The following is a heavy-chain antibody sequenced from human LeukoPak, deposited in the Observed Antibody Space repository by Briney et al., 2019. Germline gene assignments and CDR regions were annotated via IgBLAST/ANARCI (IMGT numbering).Heavy chain of an antibody. Sequence: GGSLRLSCAASGFTFSSYWMSWVRQAPGKGLEWVANIKQDGSEKYYVDSVKGRFTISRDNAKNSLYLQMNSLRAEDTAVYYCAREYSCSWYFFPHFDYWGQGTLVTVSS. J-gene: IGHJ4*02. CDR1: GFTFSSYW. CDR2: IKQDGSEK. CDR3: AREYSCSWYFFPHFDY. V-gene: IGHV3-7*01. D-gene: IGHD6-13*01.